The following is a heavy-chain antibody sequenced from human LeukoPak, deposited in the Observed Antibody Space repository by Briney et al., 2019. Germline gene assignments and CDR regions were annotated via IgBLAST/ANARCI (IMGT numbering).Heavy chain of an antibody. D-gene: IGHD4-17*01. CDR3: ARGEGRTTVTTGDY. CDR2: INPNSGGT. Sequence: SVKVSCKASGYTFTGYYMHWVRQAPGQGLEWMGWINPNSGGTNYAQKFQGRVTMTRDTSISTAYMELSSLRSEDTAVYYCARGEGRTTVTTGDYWGQGTLVTVSS. J-gene: IGHJ4*02. V-gene: IGHV1-2*02. CDR1: GYTFTGYY.